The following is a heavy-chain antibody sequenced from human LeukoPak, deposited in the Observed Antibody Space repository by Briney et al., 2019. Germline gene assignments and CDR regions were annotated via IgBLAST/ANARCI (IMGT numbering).Heavy chain of an antibody. CDR2: INPKSGAT. CDR1: GYSFSDFY. J-gene: IGHJ3*02. D-gene: IGHD5-18*01. V-gene: IGHV1-2*02. Sequence: ASVRVSCKASGYSFSDFYIHWVRQAPRQGLEWMGWINPKSGATTYAERFRGRVTMTRDTSFNTVYLELASLHSDDTAVFYCARDYSDGYNRRDAFDIWGQGTTLIVSS. CDR3: ARDYSDGYNRRDAFDI.